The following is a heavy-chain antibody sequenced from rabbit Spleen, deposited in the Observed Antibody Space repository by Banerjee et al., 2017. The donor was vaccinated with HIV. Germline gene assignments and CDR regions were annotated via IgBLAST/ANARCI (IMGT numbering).Heavy chain of an antibody. CDR1: GVSFSFSSY. CDR2: INTGSSGSA. D-gene: IGHD8-1*01. J-gene: IGHJ4*01. V-gene: IGHV1S45*01. Sequence: QEQLEESGGGLVKPEGSLTLTCKASGVSFSFSSYMCWVRQAPGKGLEWIACINTGSSGSAYYASWAKGRFTISKTSSTTVTLQMTSLTAADTATYFCARDGAGGSYFALWGPGTLVTVS. CDR3: ARDGAGGSYFAL.